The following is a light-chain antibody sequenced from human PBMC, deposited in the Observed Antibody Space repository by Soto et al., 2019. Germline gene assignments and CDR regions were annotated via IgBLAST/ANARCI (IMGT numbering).Light chain of an antibody. CDR3: QQTYSTPYT. V-gene: IGKV1-39*01. CDR1: QSIASY. CDR2: GAS. Sequence: DIQMTQSPSSLSASVGHSVTIACRASQSIASYLNWYQQTPGKAPNLLIYGASTLQGGVSSRFSGSGSGTYFTLTITSLQPEDFATYYCQQTYSTPYTCGRGTNLEIK. J-gene: IGKJ2*01.